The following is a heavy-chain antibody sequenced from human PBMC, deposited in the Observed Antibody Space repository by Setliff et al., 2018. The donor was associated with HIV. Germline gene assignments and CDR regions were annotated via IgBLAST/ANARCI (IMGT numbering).Heavy chain of an antibody. J-gene: IGHJ5*02. V-gene: IGHV4-39*01. CDR3: ARRGHRSIYDPYQYNYFAP. D-gene: IGHD5-18*01. Sequence: PSETLSLTCSVSGGSISSSSYHWAWIRQPPGKGLEWIGTIYYSGKTYYNPSLKSRLTISLDTSTNKFSLKLSSVTAADTAVYYCARRGHRSIYDPYQYNYFAPWGQGTLVTVSS. CDR2: IYYSGKT. CDR1: GGSISSSSYH.